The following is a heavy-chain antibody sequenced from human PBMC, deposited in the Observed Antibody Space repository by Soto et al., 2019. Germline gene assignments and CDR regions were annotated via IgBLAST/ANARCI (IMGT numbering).Heavy chain of an antibody. J-gene: IGHJ4*02. CDR3: AKVPYDSSNYYFDY. Sequence: GGSLLSCAASGFTFSSYAMSWVRQAPGKGLEWVSAISGSGGSTYYADSVKGRFTISRDNSKNTLYLQMNSLRAEDTAVYYCAKVPYDSSNYYFDYWGQGTLVTVSS. CDR2: ISGSGGST. V-gene: IGHV3-23*01. CDR1: GFTFSSYA. D-gene: IGHD3-22*01.